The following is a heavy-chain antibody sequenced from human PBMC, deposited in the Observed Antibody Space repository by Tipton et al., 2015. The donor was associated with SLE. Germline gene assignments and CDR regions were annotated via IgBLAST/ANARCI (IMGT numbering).Heavy chain of an antibody. V-gene: IGHV4-34*01. CDR3: ARREFLEWLAFDY. CDR1: GGSFSGYY. CDR2: INHSGST. Sequence: LRLSCAVYGGSFSGYYWSWIRQHPGKGLEWIGEINHSGSTNYNPSLKSRVTISVDTSKNQFSLKLSSVTAADTAVYYCARREFLEWLAFDYWGQGTLVTVSS. D-gene: IGHD3-3*01. J-gene: IGHJ4*02.